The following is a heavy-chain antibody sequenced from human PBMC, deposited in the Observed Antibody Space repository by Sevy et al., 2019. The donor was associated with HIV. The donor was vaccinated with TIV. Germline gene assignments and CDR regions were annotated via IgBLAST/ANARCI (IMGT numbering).Heavy chain of an antibody. J-gene: IGHJ4*02. Sequence: GGSLRLSCTASGFMFSSYEMNWFLQAPGKGLEWISYISYRGSSTYYADSVKGRFTISRDTAKNSLYLQMNSLRAEDTAVYYCARDLPPSATTVAHFDYWGQGTLVTVSS. CDR3: ARDLPPSATTVAHFDY. CDR2: ISYRGSST. CDR1: GFMFSSYE. V-gene: IGHV3-48*03. D-gene: IGHD4-17*01.